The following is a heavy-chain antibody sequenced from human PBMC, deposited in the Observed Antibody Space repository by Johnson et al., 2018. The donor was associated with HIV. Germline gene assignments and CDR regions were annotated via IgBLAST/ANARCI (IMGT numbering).Heavy chain of an antibody. CDR3: AMSYSTSWNASDI. V-gene: IGHV3-30*03. Sequence: QMLLVESGGGVVQSGRSLRLSCAASGFAFSRFAMHWVRQVPDKGLEWVAVISYDGTNQYHADSVKGRFTISRDNSKNTLYLQMNSLRAEDTAVYYCAMSYSTSWNASDIWGQGTMVTVSS. CDR1: GFAFSRFA. J-gene: IGHJ3*02. D-gene: IGHD4-11*01. CDR2: ISYDGTNQ.